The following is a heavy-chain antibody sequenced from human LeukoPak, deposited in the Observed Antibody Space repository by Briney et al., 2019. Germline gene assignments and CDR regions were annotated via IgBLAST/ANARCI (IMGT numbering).Heavy chain of an antibody. CDR3: AREGVTKYYFDY. J-gene: IGHJ4*02. D-gene: IGHD4-11*01. Sequence: PSETLSLTCTVSGGSISSYYWSWIRQPPGKGLEWSVYIYYSGSTDYNPSLKSRVTISVDTSKNQFSLKLSSVTAADTAVYYCAREGVTKYYFDYWGQGTLVTVSS. V-gene: IGHV4-59*01. CDR1: GGSISSYY. CDR2: IYYSGST.